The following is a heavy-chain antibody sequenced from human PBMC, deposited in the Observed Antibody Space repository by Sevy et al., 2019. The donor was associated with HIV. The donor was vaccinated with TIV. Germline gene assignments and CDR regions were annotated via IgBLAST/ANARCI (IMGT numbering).Heavy chain of an antibody. Sequence: GGSLRLSCAASGLTFSSYNMNWVRQTPGKGLEWVSSISSTGNYIQYADSVKGRFTISRDNAKSSLFLQLNSLRAEDTAVYYCVSAMVRGVITPDYWGQGTLVTVSS. J-gene: IGHJ4*02. CDR1: GLTFSSYN. D-gene: IGHD3-10*01. CDR3: VSAMVRGVITPDY. V-gene: IGHV3-21*01. CDR2: ISSTGNYI.